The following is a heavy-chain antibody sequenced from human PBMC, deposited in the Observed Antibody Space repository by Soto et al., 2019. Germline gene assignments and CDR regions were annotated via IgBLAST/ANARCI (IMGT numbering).Heavy chain of an antibody. D-gene: IGHD3-3*01. CDR1: GGSISSGGYS. V-gene: IGHV4-30-2*01. CDR2: IYHSGSS. J-gene: IGHJ6*02. CDR3: ARSAGTIFGGSYGMDV. Sequence: SETLSLTCAVSGGSISSGGYSWSWIRQPPGKGLEWIGYIYHSGSSYYNPSLKSRVTISVDRSKNQFSLKLSSVTAADTAVYYCARSAGTIFGGSYGMDVWGQGTTVTVSS.